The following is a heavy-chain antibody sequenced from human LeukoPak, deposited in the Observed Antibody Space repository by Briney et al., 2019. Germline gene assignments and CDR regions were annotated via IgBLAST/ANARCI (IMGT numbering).Heavy chain of an antibody. Sequence: GGSLRLSCAASGFTVSDSSMNWVRQAPGKGLEWISLLYSGGRTFYTDSVEGRFTISRDNSKNTLYLQMNSLRAEDTAVYYCARDSTSGYDYEDYWGQGTLVTVSS. V-gene: IGHV3-53*05. J-gene: IGHJ4*02. CDR1: GFTVSDSS. CDR2: LYSGGRT. CDR3: ARDSTSGYDYEDY. D-gene: IGHD5-12*01.